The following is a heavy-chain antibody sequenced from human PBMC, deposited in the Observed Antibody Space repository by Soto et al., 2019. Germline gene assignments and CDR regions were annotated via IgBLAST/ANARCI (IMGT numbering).Heavy chain of an antibody. Sequence: EVQLLESGGGLVQPGGSLRLSCAASGFTFSSYAMSWVRQAPGKGLEWVSAITDSGGSTFYADPVKGRFTISRDNSKNTRYLQMNSLRAEDTAVYYCARGLRRLHLGELSTWGQGTLVTVSS. CDR1: GFTFSSYA. J-gene: IGHJ4*02. D-gene: IGHD3-16*02. CDR3: ARGLRRLHLGELST. V-gene: IGHV3-23*01. CDR2: ITDSGGST.